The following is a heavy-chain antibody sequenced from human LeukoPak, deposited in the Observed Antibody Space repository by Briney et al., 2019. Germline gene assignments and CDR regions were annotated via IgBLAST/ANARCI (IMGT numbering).Heavy chain of an antibody. D-gene: IGHD6-19*01. CDR3: TKGGTGWNYFDC. V-gene: IGHV3-66*02. CDR2: IYSGDNT. J-gene: IGHJ4*02. CDR1: GFTFTNND. Sequence: PGGSLRLSCAASGFTFTNNDMSWVRQAPGKGLEWVSVIYSGDNTNYADSVKGRFTISRDNSKNTLYLQMNSLRAEDTAVYYCTKGGTGWNYFDCWGQGTLVTVSS.